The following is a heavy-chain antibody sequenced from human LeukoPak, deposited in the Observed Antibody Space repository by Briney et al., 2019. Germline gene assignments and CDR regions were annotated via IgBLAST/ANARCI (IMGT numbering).Heavy chain of an antibody. J-gene: IGHJ4*02. CDR1: GFTFSNYA. CDR3: SRAPNCSTWYMGGGFDY. D-gene: IGHD6-13*01. CDR2: ISYRGNNA. V-gene: IGHV3-30-3*01. Sequence: GGSLRLSCSASGFTFSNYAMYWVSQAPGKGLEWVAVISYRGNNAYYADSMEGRFTVSRDNSENTLYLQMNSLRAEDTAMYYCSRAPNCSTWYMGGGFDYWGQGTLVTVSS.